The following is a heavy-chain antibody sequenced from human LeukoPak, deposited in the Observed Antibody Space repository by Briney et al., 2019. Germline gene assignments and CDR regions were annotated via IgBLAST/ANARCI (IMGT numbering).Heavy chain of an antibody. CDR1: GFTFSSYW. V-gene: IGHV3-7*01. D-gene: IGHD2-2*01. J-gene: IGHJ6*02. Sequence: PGGSLRLSCAASGFTFSSYWMSWVRQAPGKGLEWVANIKQDGSEKYYVDSVKGRFTISRDNAKNSLYLQMNSLRAEDTAVYYCARDIVVVPAAMQFYYYYSMDVWGQGTTVTVSS. CDR2: IKQDGSEK. CDR3: ARDIVVVPAAMQFYYYYSMDV.